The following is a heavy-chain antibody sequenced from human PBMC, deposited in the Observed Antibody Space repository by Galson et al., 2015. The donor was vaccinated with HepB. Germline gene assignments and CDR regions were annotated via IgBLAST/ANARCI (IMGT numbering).Heavy chain of an antibody. CDR1: GFTFSGHG. J-gene: IGHJ4*02. CDR3: AAFVGDDYGGRFDY. D-gene: IGHD4-23*01. V-gene: IGHV3-33*05. Sequence: LRLSCAASGFTFSGHGMHWIRQAPGKGLEWVALISYDGSTKYSIDSVKGRFTISRDNSKHTLYLQMNSLRDEDTAVYYCAAFVGDDYGGRFDYWGQGTLVTVSS. CDR2: ISYDGSTK.